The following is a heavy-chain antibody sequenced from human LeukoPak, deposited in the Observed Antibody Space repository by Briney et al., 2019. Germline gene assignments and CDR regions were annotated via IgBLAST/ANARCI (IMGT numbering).Heavy chain of an antibody. CDR1: GFTFSSYG. CDR2: IRYDGSNK. D-gene: IGHD6-19*01. J-gene: IGHJ4*02. V-gene: IGHV3-30*02. CDR3: AKDRIAVAGTFDY. Sequence: GGTLRLSCAASGFTFSSYGMHWVRQAPGKGLEWVAFIRYDGSNKYYADSVKGRFTISRDNSKNTLYLQMNSLRAEETAVYYCAKDRIAVAGTFDYWGQGTLVTVSS.